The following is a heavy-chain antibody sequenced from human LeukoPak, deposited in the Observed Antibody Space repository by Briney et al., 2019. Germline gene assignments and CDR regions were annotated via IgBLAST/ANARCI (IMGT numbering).Heavy chain of an antibody. CDR1: GFTFSTYG. CDR3: AKGLLVVSLVDS. J-gene: IGHJ4*02. Sequence: GGSLRLSCAASGFTFSTYGMSWVRQASGKGLEWVSGISGNGGYTYYADSVKGRFTISRDNSKNTLYLQMNSLRAEDTAVYYCAKGLLVVSLVDSWGQGILVTVSS. V-gene: IGHV3-23*01. CDR2: ISGNGGYT. D-gene: IGHD3-22*01.